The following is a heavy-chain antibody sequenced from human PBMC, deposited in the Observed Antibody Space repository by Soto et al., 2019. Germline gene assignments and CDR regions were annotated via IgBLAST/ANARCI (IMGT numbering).Heavy chain of an antibody. V-gene: IGHV3-48*03. CDR1: GFTFSSYE. CDR3: ARDIDYYDSGGYQDY. CDR2: ISTSGNII. D-gene: IGHD3-22*01. J-gene: IGHJ4*02. Sequence: EVQLVESGGGLVQPGGSLRLSCAASGFTFSSYEMNWVRQAPGKGLEWVSYISTSGNIIHYADSVKGRFTISRDNAKNSLYLQMNSLRAEDTALYYCARDIDYYDSGGYQDYWGQGTLVTVSS.